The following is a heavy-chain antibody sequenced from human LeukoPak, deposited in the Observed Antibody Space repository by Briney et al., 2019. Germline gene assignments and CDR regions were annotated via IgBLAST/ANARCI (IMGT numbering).Heavy chain of an antibody. CDR1: GFTFSSYW. J-gene: IGHJ4*02. Sequence: GGSLRLSCAASGFTFSSYWMHWVRQAPGKGLEWVSTICGASNSTYYADSVKGRFTISRDKSKNTLYLQINSLRAEDTAVYYCAKHGGGSCYSGFGYWGQGTLVTVSS. D-gene: IGHD2-15*01. CDR3: AKHGGGSCYSGFGY. CDR2: ICGASNST. V-gene: IGHV3-23*01.